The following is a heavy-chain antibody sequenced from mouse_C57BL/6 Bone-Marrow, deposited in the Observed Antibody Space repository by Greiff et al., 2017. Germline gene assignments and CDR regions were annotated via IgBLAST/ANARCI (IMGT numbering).Heavy chain of an antibody. D-gene: IGHD1-1*01. J-gene: IGHJ2*01. CDR1: GYTFTGYW. CDR2: ILPGSGST. V-gene: IGHV1-9*01. Sequence: QVQLQQSGAELMKPGASVKLSCKATGYTFTGYWIEWVKQRPGHGLEWIGEILPGSGSTNYNEKFKGKATFTADTSSNTAYMQLSSLTTEDSAIDYCARGGFYYGSSYYPFDYWGQGTTLTVSS. CDR3: ARGGFYYGSSYYPFDY.